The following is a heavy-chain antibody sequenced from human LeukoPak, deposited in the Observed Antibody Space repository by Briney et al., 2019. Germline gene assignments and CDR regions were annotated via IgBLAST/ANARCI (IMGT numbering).Heavy chain of an antibody. J-gene: IGHJ2*01. D-gene: IGHD6-13*01. V-gene: IGHV3-74*03. Sequence: GGSLRLSCAASGFTFSSYWMHWVRQAPGKGLVWVSRINSGSSTTYAGSVKGRFTISRENAKKSLYLQMNSLRAGDTAVYYCARATYSSTWYSRYFDLWGRGTLVTVSS. CDR2: INSGSST. CDR1: GFTFSSYW. CDR3: ARATYSSTWYSRYFDL.